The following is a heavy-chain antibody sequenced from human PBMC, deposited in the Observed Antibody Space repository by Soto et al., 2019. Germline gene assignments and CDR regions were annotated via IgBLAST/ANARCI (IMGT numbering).Heavy chain of an antibody. CDR3: ARDRIEGGYDILTGYSANDY. J-gene: IGHJ4*02. CDR1: GYTFTSYG. CDR2: ISAYNGNT. Sequence: QVQLVQSGAEVKKPGASVKVSCKASGYTFTSYGISWVRQAPGQGLEWMGWISAYNGNTNYAQKLQGRVTMTTDTSKSTAYMELRSLRSDDTAVYYCARDRIEGGYDILTGYSANDYWGQGTLVTVSS. V-gene: IGHV1-18*04. D-gene: IGHD3-9*01.